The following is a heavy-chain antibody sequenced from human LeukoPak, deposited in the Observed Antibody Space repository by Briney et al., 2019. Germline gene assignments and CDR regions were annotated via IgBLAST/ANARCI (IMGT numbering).Heavy chain of an antibody. V-gene: IGHV4-59*08. Sequence: SETLSLTCTVSGGSISSYYWSWIRQPPGKGLEWIGYIYYSGSTNYNPSLKSRVTISVDTSKNQFSLKLSSVTAADTAVYYCARVDTGTNWYFDLWGRGTLVTVSS. J-gene: IGHJ2*01. CDR2: IYYSGST. CDR3: ARVDTGTNWYFDL. CDR1: GGSISSYY. D-gene: IGHD5-18*01.